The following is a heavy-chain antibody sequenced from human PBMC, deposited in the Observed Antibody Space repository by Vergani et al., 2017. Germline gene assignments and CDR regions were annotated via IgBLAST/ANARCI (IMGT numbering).Heavy chain of an antibody. CDR1: GGTFSSYA. CDR2: IIPIFGTA. CDR3: ARDAGWNYSWGDYYYMDV. V-gene: IGHV1-69*01. Sequence: QVQLVQSGAEVKKPGSSVKVSCKASGGTFSSYAISWVRQAPGQGLEGMGGIIPIFGTANYAQKFQGRVTSTADESTSTAYMELSSLRSEDTAVYYCARDAGWNYSWGDYYYMDVWGKGTTVTVSS. D-gene: IGHD1-7*01. J-gene: IGHJ6*03.